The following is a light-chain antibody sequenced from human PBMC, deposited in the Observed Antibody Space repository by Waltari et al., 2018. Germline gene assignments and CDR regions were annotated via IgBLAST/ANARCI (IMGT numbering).Light chain of an antibody. V-gene: IGLV2-14*01. Sequence: QSALTQPASVSGSPGQSITISCTGTSSDVGGYNYVSWYQQHPGKAPKLMIYEVSKRPSGLSNRFPGSKSGNPASLTISGLQAEDEADYYCSSYTTSSTVVFGGGTKLTVL. CDR2: EVS. CDR3: SSYTTSSTVV. J-gene: IGLJ3*02. CDR1: SSDVGGYNY.